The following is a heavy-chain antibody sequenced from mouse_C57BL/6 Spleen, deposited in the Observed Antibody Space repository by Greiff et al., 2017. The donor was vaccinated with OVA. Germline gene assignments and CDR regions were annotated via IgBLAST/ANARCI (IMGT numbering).Heavy chain of an antibody. Sequence: VQLQQPGAELVKPGASVKMSCKASGYTFTSYWITWVKQRPGQGLEWIGDIYPGSGSTNYNEKFKSKATLTVDTSSSTAYMQLSSLTSEDSAVYYCARCDGYPRYYYAMDYWGQGTSVTVSS. V-gene: IGHV1-55*01. J-gene: IGHJ4*01. D-gene: IGHD2-3*01. CDR1: GYTFTSYW. CDR3: ARCDGYPRYYYAMDY. CDR2: IYPGSGST.